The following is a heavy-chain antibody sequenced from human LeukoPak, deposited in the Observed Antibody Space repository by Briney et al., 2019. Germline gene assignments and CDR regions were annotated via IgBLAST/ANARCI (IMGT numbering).Heavy chain of an antibody. J-gene: IGHJ4*02. Sequence: TGGSLRLSCAASGFTFSSYEMNWVRQAPGKGLEWVSYISSSGSTIYYADSVKGRFTISRDNAKNSLYLQMNSLRAEDTAVYHCARGRGTWPVDYWGQGTLVTVSS. CDR1: GFTFSSYE. D-gene: IGHD2-15*01. V-gene: IGHV3-48*03. CDR2: ISSSGSTI. CDR3: ARGRGTWPVDY.